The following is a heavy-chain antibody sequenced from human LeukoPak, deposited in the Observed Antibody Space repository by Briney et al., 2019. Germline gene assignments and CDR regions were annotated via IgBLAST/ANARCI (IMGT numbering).Heavy chain of an antibody. CDR1: GGSIRGSNYF. CDR3: ASQALSGEPI. D-gene: IGHD1-14*01. Sequence: WETLSLTCTVSGGSIRGSNYFWGWIRQPPGQGLEWIGTIYYSGSTYYSPSLKSRVTISVDTSKNQFSLKLSSVTAADTAVYYCASQALSGEPIWGQGTMVTVSS. J-gene: IGHJ3*02. CDR2: IYYSGST. V-gene: IGHV4-39*01.